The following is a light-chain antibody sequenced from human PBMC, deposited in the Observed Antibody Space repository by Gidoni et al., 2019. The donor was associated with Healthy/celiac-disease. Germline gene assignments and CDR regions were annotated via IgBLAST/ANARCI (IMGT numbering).Light chain of an antibody. Sequence: QSVLPQPPSASGTPVQRVTISLSGSSSNIGSNTVKWYQQLPGTAPKLLIYSNNQRPSGVPDRFSGSKSGTSASLAISGLQSEDEADYYCAAWDDSLNGYVFGTGTKVTVL. CDR2: SNN. V-gene: IGLV1-44*01. CDR3: AAWDDSLNGYV. J-gene: IGLJ1*01. CDR1: SSNIGSNT.